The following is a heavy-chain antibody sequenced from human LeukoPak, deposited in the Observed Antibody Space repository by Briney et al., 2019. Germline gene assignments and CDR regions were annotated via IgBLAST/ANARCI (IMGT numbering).Heavy chain of an antibody. CDR2: IYPGDSDT. CDR3: ARTYCGGECYFSGPLRAFDL. D-gene: IGHD2-21*01. J-gene: IGHJ3*01. CDR1: GYTFGTYW. Sequence: GESLKISCKGSGYTFGTYWIGWVHQMPGKGLEWMGIIYPGDSDTRYSPSFQGQVTISVDKSISTAYLQWSSLKASDTAIYYCARTYCGGECYFSGPLRAFDLWGQGTLVTVSS. V-gene: IGHV5-51*07.